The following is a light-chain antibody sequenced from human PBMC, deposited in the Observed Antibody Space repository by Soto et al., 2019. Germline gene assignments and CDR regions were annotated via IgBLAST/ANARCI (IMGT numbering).Light chain of an antibody. Sequence: DIQMTQSPSILSASVGDRVTITCRASQRIDTWLAWYQQKPGTAPKLLIYKATILQSGVPSRFSGSVSGTEFTLAISSLQPDDFATYYCQEYETFSPWTFGQGTKVEMK. CDR2: KAT. J-gene: IGKJ1*01. CDR1: QRIDTW. V-gene: IGKV1-5*03. CDR3: QEYETFSPWT.